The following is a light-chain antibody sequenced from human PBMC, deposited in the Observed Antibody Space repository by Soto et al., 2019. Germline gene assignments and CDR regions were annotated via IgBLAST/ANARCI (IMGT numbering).Light chain of an antibody. CDR2: GNS. CDR1: SSNIGAGYD. CDR3: HSYDSSLSGSV. V-gene: IGLV1-40*01. J-gene: IGLJ3*02. Sequence: QAVVTQPPSVSGAPGQRVTISCTGSSSNIGAGYDVHWYQQLPGTAPKLLIYGNSNRPSGVPDRFSGSKSGTSASLAITGLQAEDEADYYCHSYDSSLSGSVFGGGTKLTAL.